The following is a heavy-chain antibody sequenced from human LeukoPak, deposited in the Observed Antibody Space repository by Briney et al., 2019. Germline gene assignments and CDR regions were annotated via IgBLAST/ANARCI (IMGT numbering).Heavy chain of an antibody. Sequence: GGSLRLSCAASGFSLSDYYMSWIRQAPGKGLEWVSYISSSGSTIYYADSVKGRFTISRDNAKNSLYLQMNSLKTEDTAVYYCTRQRGVQGLGYYMDVWGKGTTVTVSS. CDR3: TRQRGVQGLGYYMDV. CDR2: ISSSGSTI. V-gene: IGHV3-11*01. CDR1: GFSLSDYY. J-gene: IGHJ6*03. D-gene: IGHD1-1*01.